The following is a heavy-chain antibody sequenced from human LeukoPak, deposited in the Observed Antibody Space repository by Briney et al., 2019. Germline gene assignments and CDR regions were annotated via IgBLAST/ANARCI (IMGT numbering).Heavy chain of an antibody. CDR3: ARAPERLGWFDP. D-gene: IGHD1-1*01. CDR1: GYTFISYG. Sequence: ASVKVSCKASGYTFISYGISWVRQAPGQGLEWMGRISAYNGNTNYAQKLQGRVTITADESTSTAYMELSSLRSEDTAVYYCARAPERLGWFDPWGQGTLVTVSS. V-gene: IGHV1-18*01. J-gene: IGHJ5*02. CDR2: ISAYNGNT.